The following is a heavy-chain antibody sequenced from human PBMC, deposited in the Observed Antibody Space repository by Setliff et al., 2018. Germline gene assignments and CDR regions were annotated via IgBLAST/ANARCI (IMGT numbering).Heavy chain of an antibody. Sequence: SETLSLTCTVSGYSISSGYIWGWIRQPAGKGLEWIRRIYTSGSTNYNPSLKSQVTISVDTSKNQFSRKRSSVTAADTAVYYCARYYGSGPLNWFDPWGQGTLVTVSS. CDR1: GYSISSGYI. CDR2: IYTSGST. D-gene: IGHD3-10*01. J-gene: IGHJ5*02. CDR3: ARYYGSGPLNWFDP. V-gene: IGHV4-38-2*02.